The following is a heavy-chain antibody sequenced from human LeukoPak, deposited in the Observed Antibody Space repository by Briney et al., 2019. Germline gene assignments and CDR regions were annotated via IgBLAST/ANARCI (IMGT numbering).Heavy chain of an antibody. CDR1: GYTFTDYY. J-gene: IGHJ4*02. Sequence: ASVKVSCKASGYTFTDYYMHWVRQAPGQGLEWMGWINPNSGGTNYAQKFQGRVTMTRDTSISTAYMELSRLRSEDTAVYYCASRYGSGSYREGIDYWGQGTLVTVSS. CDR2: INPNSGGT. D-gene: IGHD3-10*01. CDR3: ASRYGSGSYREGIDY. V-gene: IGHV1-2*02.